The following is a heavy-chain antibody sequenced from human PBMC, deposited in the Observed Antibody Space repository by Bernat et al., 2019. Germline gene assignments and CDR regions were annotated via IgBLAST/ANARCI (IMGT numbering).Heavy chain of an antibody. J-gene: IGHJ6*02. V-gene: IGHV4-61*02. CDR2: IYTSGST. CDR3: ARGNDYFGMDV. Sequence: QVQLQESGPGLVKPSQTLSLTCTVPGGSISSGSYYWSWIRQSAGKGLEWIGRIYTSGSTNYNPSLKSRVTMSVDTSKKQVSLKLNSVTAADTAVYYCARGNDYFGMDVWGQGTTVTVSS. CDR1: GGSISSGSYY.